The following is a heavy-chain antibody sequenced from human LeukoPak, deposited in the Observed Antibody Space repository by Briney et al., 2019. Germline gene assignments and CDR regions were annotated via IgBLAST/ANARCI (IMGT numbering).Heavy chain of an antibody. D-gene: IGHD6-19*01. J-gene: IGHJ4*02. CDR3: ATVRYSSQCFDY. CDR1: GYTFTSYG. Sequence: ASVKVSCTASGYTFTSYGISWVRQAPGQGLEWMGWISAYNGNTNYAQKFQGRVTMTEDTSTDTAYMELSSPRSEDTAVYYCATVRYSSQCFDYWGQGTLVTVSS. CDR2: ISAYNGNT. V-gene: IGHV1-18*01.